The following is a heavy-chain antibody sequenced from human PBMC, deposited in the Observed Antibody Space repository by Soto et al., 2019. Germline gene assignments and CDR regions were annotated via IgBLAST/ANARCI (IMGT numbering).Heavy chain of an antibody. CDR3: ARLEGLATISYYFDF. D-gene: IGHD5-12*01. J-gene: IGHJ4*02. CDR1: DDSINSDKYY. CDR2: IYYRGNA. Sequence: QLQLQESGPGLVKPSETLSLTCSVSDDSINSDKYYWGWIRQPPGKGLEWIGSIYYRGNAYYNPSLPTPVTISLHKSKSQFSLKLNSVPAADSAVYFCARLEGLATISYYFDFWGPGALVTVSS. V-gene: IGHV4-39*01.